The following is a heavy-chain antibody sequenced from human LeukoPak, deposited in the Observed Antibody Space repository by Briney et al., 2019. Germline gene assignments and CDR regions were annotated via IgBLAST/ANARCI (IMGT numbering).Heavy chain of an antibody. Sequence: PSETPSLTCTVSGGSISSGGYYWSWIRQHPGKGLEWIGYIYYSGSTYYNPSLKSRVTISVDTSKNQFSLKLSSVTAADTAVYYCARDVKNVDTALYYGMDVWGQGTTVTVSS. CDR3: ARDVKNVDTALYYGMDV. J-gene: IGHJ6*02. D-gene: IGHD5-18*01. CDR2: IYYSGST. V-gene: IGHV4-31*03. CDR1: GGSISSGGYY.